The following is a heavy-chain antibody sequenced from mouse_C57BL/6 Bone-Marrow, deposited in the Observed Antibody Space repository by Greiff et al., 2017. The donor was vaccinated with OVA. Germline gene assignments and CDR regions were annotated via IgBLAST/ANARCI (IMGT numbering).Heavy chain of an antibody. V-gene: IGHV1-64*01. J-gene: IGHJ1*03. CDR3: ARSGYGNYWYFDV. CDR2: IHPNSGST. Sequence: QVQLKQPGAELVKPGASVKLSCKASGYTFTSYWMHWVKQRPGQGLEWIGMIHPNSGSTNYNEKFKSKATLTVDKSSSTAYMQLSSLTSEDSAVYYCARSGYGNYWYFDVWGTGTTVTVSS. D-gene: IGHD2-1*01. CDR1: GYTFTSYW.